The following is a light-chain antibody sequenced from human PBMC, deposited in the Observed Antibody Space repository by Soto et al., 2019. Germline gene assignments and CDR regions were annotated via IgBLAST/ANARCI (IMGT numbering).Light chain of an antibody. J-gene: IGKJ5*01. Sequence: EIVMTQAPSTLSESPGERATLSCRASQSVSSNLAWYQQKPGQAPRLLIYGASTRATGIPARFSGSGSGTEFTLTISSLQSEDFAVYYCQQYHNWPTFGQGTPWRLN. CDR1: QSVSSN. CDR2: GAS. V-gene: IGKV3-15*01. CDR3: QQYHNWPT.